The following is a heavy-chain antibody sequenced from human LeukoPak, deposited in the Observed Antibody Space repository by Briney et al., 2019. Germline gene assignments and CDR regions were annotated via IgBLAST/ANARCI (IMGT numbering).Heavy chain of an antibody. CDR3: ARDKWGGTGMDV. D-gene: IGHD3/OR15-3a*01. J-gene: IGHJ6*03. V-gene: IGHV1-2*02. CDR1: GFTFTGYY. Sequence: ASVKVSCKASGFTFTGYYIQWMRQAPGQGLEWMGWLNPNSGGTKYANRIEGRVTMTGDTSINTAYMELSSLRSDDAAVYCARDKWGGTGMDVWGKGTSVTVSS. CDR2: LNPNSGGT.